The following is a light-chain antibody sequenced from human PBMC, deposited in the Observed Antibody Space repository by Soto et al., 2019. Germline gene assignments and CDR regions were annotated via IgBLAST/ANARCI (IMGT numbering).Light chain of an antibody. Sequence: DIQMTQPPSTLSASVGDRVTITCRASQSLSNWLAWYQQKPGKAPKLLIYDASTLESGVPSRFSGSGSGTEFTLTISSLQPDDSATYYCQQYNSYPITFGQGTRLEIK. V-gene: IGKV1-5*01. CDR3: QQYNSYPIT. CDR2: DAS. CDR1: QSLSNW. J-gene: IGKJ5*01.